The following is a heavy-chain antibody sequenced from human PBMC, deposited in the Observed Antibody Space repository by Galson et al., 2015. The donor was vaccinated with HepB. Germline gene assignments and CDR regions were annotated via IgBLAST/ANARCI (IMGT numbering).Heavy chain of an antibody. CDR1: GFTFSSYS. CDR2: ISSSSSYI. Sequence: SLRLSCAASGFTFSSYSMNWVRQAPGKGLEWVSSISSSSSYIYYADSVKGRFTISRDNAKNSLYLQMNSLRAEDTAVYYCARVGETYCSSTSCYPHPFDYWGQGTLVTVSS. CDR3: ARVGETYCSSTSCYPHPFDY. V-gene: IGHV3-21*01. J-gene: IGHJ4*02. D-gene: IGHD2-2*01.